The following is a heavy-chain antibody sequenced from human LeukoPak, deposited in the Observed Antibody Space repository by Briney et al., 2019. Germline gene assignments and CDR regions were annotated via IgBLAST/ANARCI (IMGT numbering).Heavy chain of an antibody. CDR2: IYYSGST. J-gene: IGHJ3*02. CDR1: GCSISITSYY. CDR3: AISLQIRELGSFDI. V-gene: IGHV4-61*01. D-gene: IGHD1-26*01. Sequence: SETLSLTCTVSGCSISITSYYCPWIRQPPGKGLEWIGYIYYSGSTNYNPSLKSRVTISVDTSNNQFSPKLRSVTAGDTAVYYCAISLQIRELGSFDIWGQGTMVTVSS.